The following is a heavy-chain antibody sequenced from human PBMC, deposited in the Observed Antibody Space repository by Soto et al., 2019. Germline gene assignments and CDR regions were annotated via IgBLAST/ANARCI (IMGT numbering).Heavy chain of an antibody. J-gene: IGHJ5*02. V-gene: IGHV3-21*01. CDR2: ISSNSAYI. D-gene: IGHD6-25*01. CDR3: TRDASRDSGARGWFVP. Sequence: GGSLRLSCAASGFTFRSFTMNWVRQAPGKGLEWVSTISSNSAYIYYTDALRGRFTISRDNAKNSLHLQMNSLRAEDTAVYHCTRDASRDSGARGWFVPWGPGTLVTVSS. CDR1: GFTFRSFT.